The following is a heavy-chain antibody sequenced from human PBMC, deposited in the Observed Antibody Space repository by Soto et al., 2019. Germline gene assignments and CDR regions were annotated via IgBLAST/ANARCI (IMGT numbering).Heavy chain of an antibody. Sequence: SETLSLTCSVSGGTISGYYWTWIRQPAGKGLEWIGRIYSSGNTKYNPSLQSRVTMSLDTSKNQFSLRLTSVTAADTALYYCARDWDSSRLFDPWGQGALVTVSS. V-gene: IGHV4-4*07. CDR3: ARDWDSSRLFDP. CDR1: GGTISGYY. D-gene: IGHD3-22*01. J-gene: IGHJ5*02. CDR2: IYSSGNT.